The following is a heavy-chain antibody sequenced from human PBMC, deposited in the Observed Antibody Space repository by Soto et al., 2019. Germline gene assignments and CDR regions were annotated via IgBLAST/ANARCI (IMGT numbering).Heavy chain of an antibody. D-gene: IGHD3-3*01. CDR3: IRRQYEFGDY. Sequence: QVQLVESGGGVVQPGRPLRLSCVVSGFTFSSYDMHWVRQAPGKGLEWVALITYDGSNKYYADSVKGRFTVSRDNSKNTLYLQMHSLRAEDSAVYYCIRRQYEFGDYWGQGTLVTVSS. CDR1: GFTFSSYD. CDR2: ITYDGSNK. J-gene: IGHJ4*02. V-gene: IGHV3-30*03.